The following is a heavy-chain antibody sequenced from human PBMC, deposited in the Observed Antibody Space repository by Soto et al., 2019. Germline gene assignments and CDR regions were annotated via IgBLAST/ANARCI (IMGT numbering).Heavy chain of an antibody. CDR2: INPSGGST. CDR3: ASSTPHTTPYVFDY. CDR1: GHAFTNYY. D-gene: IGHD3-10*02. Sequence: ASVKVSCKASGHAFTNYYIHWVRQAPGQGLEWMGIINPSGGSTSYAQKFQGSVTMTIDTSTSTVYMELSSLSSDDTAVYYCASSTPHTTPYVFDYWGQGTVVTVSS. J-gene: IGHJ4*02. V-gene: IGHV1-46*01.